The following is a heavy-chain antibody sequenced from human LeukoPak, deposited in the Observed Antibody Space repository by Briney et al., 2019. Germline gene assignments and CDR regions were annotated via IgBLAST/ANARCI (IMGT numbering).Heavy chain of an antibody. CDR3: ARRQWLAFDY. CDR1: GFTFSSYE. V-gene: IGHV3-48*03. J-gene: IGHJ4*02. CDR2: ISSSGSTI. D-gene: IGHD6-19*01. Sequence: PGGSLRLSCAASGFTFSSYEMNWVRQAPGKGLEWVSYISSSGSTIYYADSVKGRFTISRDNAKNSLYLQMNSLRAEDTAVYYCARRQWLAFDYWGQGTLVTVSS.